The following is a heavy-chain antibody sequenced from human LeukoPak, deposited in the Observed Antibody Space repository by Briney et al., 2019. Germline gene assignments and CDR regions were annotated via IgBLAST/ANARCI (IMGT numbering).Heavy chain of an antibody. D-gene: IGHD6-19*01. Sequence: ASVKVSCKVSGYTLTELSMHWVRQAPGKGLEWMGGFDPEDGETIYAQKFQGRVTMTEDTSTDTAYMELSSLRSEDTAVYYCATVIAGAGNVNRDYWGKGTLVTVSS. V-gene: IGHV1-24*01. CDR1: GYTLTELS. J-gene: IGHJ4*02. CDR3: ATVIAGAGNVNRDY. CDR2: FDPEDGET.